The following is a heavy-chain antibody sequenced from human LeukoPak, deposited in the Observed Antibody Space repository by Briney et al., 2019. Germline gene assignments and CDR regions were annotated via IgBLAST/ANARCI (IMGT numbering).Heavy chain of an antibody. V-gene: IGHV3-23*01. CDR3: AKVRGITVTGVDY. D-gene: IGHD6-19*01. J-gene: IGHJ4*02. Sequence: PGGSLRLSCAASGFTFSIYAMSWVRQAPGKGLEWVSAISGSGGSTYYADSVKGRFTISRDNSKNTLDLQMNSLRGEDTAVYYCAKVRGITVTGVDYWGQGTLVTVSS. CDR2: ISGSGGST. CDR1: GFTFSIYA.